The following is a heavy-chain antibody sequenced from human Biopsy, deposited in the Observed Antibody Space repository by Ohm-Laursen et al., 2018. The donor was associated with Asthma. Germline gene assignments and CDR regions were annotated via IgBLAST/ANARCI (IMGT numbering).Heavy chain of an antibody. CDR3: AKRRGYSGHDNDY. Sequence: SLRLSCAASGFSFDDCAMHWVRQAPGKGLEWVAVISYDGNHKFYEDSVKGRFTISRDNSKNTLYLQMNSLRTEDTAVYYCAKRRGYSGHDNDYWGQGTLVIVSS. CDR1: GFSFDDCA. D-gene: IGHD5-12*01. J-gene: IGHJ4*02. V-gene: IGHV3-30*18. CDR2: ISYDGNHK.